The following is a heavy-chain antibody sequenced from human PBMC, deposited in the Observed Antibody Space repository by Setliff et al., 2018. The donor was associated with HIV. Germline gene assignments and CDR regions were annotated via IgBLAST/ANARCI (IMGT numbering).Heavy chain of an antibody. V-gene: IGHV4-34*01. D-gene: IGHD5-12*01. CDR1: GGSFSGNY. Sequence: SETLSLTCAVYGGSFSGNYWSWIRQPPGKGLEWIGEINHSGSTNYNPSLNSRVTMSVDTSKNQFSLKLTSVTAADTAVYYCAFSKQMATMAFDYWGQGALVTVSS. CDR2: INHSGST. J-gene: IGHJ4*02. CDR3: AFSKQMATMAFDY.